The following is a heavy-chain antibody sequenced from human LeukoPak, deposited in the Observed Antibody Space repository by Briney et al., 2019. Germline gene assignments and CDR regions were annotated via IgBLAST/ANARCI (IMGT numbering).Heavy chain of an antibody. D-gene: IGHD1-14*01. J-gene: IGHJ6*04. CDR1: GGSISSYY. V-gene: IGHV4-59*01. CDR2: IYYSGST. Sequence: SETLSLTCTVSGGSISSYYWSWIRQPPGKGLEWIGYIYYSGSTNYNPSLKSRVTISVDTSKNQFSLKLSSVTAADTAVYYCARDRPEPGWTDVWGKGTTVTVSS. CDR3: ARDRPEPGWTDV.